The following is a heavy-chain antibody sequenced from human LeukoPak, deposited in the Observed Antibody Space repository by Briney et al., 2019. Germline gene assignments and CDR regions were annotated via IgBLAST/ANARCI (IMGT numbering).Heavy chain of an antibody. Sequence: ASVKVSCKASGYTFTGYYMNWVRQDPGQGLEWLGWINPDSGGTNYAQKFQGWVTMTRDTSISTAYMELSRLRSDDTAVYYCATSRGATPALDYWGQGTLDTVSS. D-gene: IGHD1-26*01. V-gene: IGHV1-2*04. CDR3: ATSRGATPALDY. CDR1: GYTFTGYY. CDR2: INPDSGGT. J-gene: IGHJ4*02.